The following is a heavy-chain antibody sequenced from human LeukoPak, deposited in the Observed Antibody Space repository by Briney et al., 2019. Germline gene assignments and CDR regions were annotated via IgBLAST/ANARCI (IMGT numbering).Heavy chain of an antibody. D-gene: IGHD3-16*01. CDR1: GFTFSSYA. Sequence: PGRSLRLSCAASGFTFSSYAMHWVRQAPGKGLEWVAVISYDGSNKYYADSVKGRFTISRDNAKNSLYLQMNSLRAEDTAVYYCARDLLSLGDDWGQGTLVTVSS. CDR3: ARDLLSLGDD. CDR2: ISYDGSNK. V-gene: IGHV3-30-3*01. J-gene: IGHJ4*02.